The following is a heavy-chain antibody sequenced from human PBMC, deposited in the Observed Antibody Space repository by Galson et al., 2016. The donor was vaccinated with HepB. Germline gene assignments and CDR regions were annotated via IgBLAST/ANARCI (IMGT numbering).Heavy chain of an antibody. J-gene: IGHJ5*02. CDR2: IFYSGTT. Sequence: TLSLTCTVSGVSISSGGYSWSWIRQHPGKGLEWIGYIFYSGTTDYNPSLKSRVTISVDTSKNQFSLKLTSVTASDTAVYYCARAGGCFDPWGQGTLVTVSS. CDR1: GVSISSGGYS. V-gene: IGHV4-31*03. D-gene: IGHD4-23*01. CDR3: ARAGGCFDP.